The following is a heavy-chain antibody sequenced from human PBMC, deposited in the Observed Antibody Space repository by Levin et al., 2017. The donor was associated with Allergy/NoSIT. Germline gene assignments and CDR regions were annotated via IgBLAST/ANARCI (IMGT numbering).Heavy chain of an antibody. Sequence: LETLSLTCTVSGGSINSYSWNWIRQPPGKGLEWIGYIFYSGSANYNPSLQSRVTTSVDTSKNQFPLKLSSVTTADTAVYYGARDTYGMDVWGQGTTVTVSS. CDR2: IFYSGSA. CDR3: ARDTYGMDV. CDR1: GGSINSYS. V-gene: IGHV4-59*01. J-gene: IGHJ6*02.